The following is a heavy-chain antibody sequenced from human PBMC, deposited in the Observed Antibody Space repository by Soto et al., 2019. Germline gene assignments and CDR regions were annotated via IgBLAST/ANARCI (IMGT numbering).Heavy chain of an antibody. CDR3: ARDRSSSPEYFDF. D-gene: IGHD2-15*01. CDR2: IYYNGRT. Sequence: SETLSLTCSVSGGSISSDDYYWIWIRQPPGEGLEWIGYIYYNGRTSSTPSLESRVTISIDMSKNQFSLTLSSVSAADTAVYYCARDRSSSPEYFDFWGPGTLVTVSS. J-gene: IGHJ4*02. CDR1: GGSISSDDYY. V-gene: IGHV4-30-4*01.